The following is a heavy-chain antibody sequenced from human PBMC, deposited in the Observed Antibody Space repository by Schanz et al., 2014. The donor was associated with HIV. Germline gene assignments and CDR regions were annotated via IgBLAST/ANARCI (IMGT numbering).Heavy chain of an antibody. CDR1: GFTFSRYW. Sequence: EVQLVESGGGLVQPGGSLRLSCAASGFTFSRYWMSWVRQAPGKGLEWVANIKQDGSEKHYVESVKGRFTISRDNAKNSLYLQMNSLRAEDTAVYYCARDAARYFDWSYYFDFWGQGTLVTVSS. D-gene: IGHD3-9*01. CDR2: IKQDGSEK. J-gene: IGHJ4*02. V-gene: IGHV3-7*01. CDR3: ARDAARYFDWSYYFDF.